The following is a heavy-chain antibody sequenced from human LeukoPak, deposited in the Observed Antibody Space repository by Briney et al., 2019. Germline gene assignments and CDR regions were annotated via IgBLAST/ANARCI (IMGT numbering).Heavy chain of an antibody. D-gene: IGHD2-15*01. CDR1: GFTFSSYS. CDR2: ISSSSSYI. J-gene: IGHJ5*02. Sequence: GGSLRLSCAASGFTFSSYSMNWVRQAPGKGLEWVSSISSSSSYIYYADSVKGRFTISRDNAKNSLYLQMNSLRAEDTAVYYCRSGVLLGWFDPWGQGTLVTVSS. V-gene: IGHV3-21*01. CDR3: RSGVLLGWFDP.